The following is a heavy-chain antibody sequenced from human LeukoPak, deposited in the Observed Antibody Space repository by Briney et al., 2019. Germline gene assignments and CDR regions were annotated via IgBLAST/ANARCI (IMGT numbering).Heavy chain of an antibody. D-gene: IGHD4-23*01. CDR2: IYYSGST. Sequence: SETLSLTCTVSGGSISSYYWSWIRQPPGKGLEWIGYIYYSGSTNYNPSLKSRVTISVDTSKDQFSLKLSSVTAAHTAVYYCARVVTLFDYYYYMDVWGQGATVTVSS. V-gene: IGHV4-59*01. CDR3: ARVVTLFDYYYYMDV. J-gene: IGHJ6*03. CDR1: GGSISSYY.